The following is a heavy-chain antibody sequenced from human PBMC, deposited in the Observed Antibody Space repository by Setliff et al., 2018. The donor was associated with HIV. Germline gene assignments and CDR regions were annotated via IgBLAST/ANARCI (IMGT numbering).Heavy chain of an antibody. CDR2: ISSSSSTI. D-gene: IGHD1-26*01. Sequence: PGGSLRLSCAASGFSFSGYSMNWVRQAPGRGLEWLSYISSSSSTIYYADSVKGRFTISRDNAKNSLYLQMNSLRVEDTAVYYCARDKWASGFDFWGHGTLVTVSS. CDR1: GFSFSGYS. CDR3: ARDKWASGFDF. V-gene: IGHV3-48*01. J-gene: IGHJ4*01.